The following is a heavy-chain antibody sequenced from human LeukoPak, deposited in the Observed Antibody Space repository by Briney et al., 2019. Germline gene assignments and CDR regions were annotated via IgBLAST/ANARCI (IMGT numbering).Heavy chain of an antibody. CDR2: IIPIFGTA. D-gene: IGHD5-12*01. J-gene: IGHJ6*03. CDR1: GGTFSSYA. V-gene: IGHV1-69*13. Sequence: EASVKVFCKASGGTFSSYAISWVRQAPGQGLEWMGGIIPIFGTANYAQKFQGRVTITADESTSTAYMELSSLRSEDTAVYYCARARNEWLWKDNYYYYYMDVWGKGTTVTVSS. CDR3: ARARNEWLWKDNYYYYYMDV.